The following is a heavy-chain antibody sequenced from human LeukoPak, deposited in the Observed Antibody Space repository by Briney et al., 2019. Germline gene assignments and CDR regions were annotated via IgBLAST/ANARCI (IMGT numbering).Heavy chain of an antibody. CDR3: ARGRVTMVRGAKGNWFDP. CDR1: GGSFSGYY. Sequence: PSETLSLTCAVYGGSFSGYYWSWIRQPPGKGLEWIGEINHSGSTNYNPSLKSRVTISVDTSKNQLSLKLSSVTAADTAVYYCARGRVTMVRGAKGNWFDPWGQGTLVTVSS. V-gene: IGHV4-34*01. D-gene: IGHD3-10*01. J-gene: IGHJ5*02. CDR2: INHSGST.